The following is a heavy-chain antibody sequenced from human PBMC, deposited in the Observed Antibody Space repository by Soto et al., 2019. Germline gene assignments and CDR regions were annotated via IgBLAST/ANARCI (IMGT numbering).Heavy chain of an antibody. CDR1: GFTFSSYA. J-gene: IGHJ4*02. V-gene: IGHV3-23*01. Sequence: EVQLLESGGGLVQPGGSLRLSCAASGFTFSSYAMSWVRQAPGKGLEWVSAISGSGGSTYYADSVKGRFTISRDNSKNTLYLQMNSLRAEDTAVYYCAIFGDCSSTSCYAFFDYWGQGTLVTVSS. CDR2: ISGSGGST. CDR3: AIFGDCSSTSCYAFFDY. D-gene: IGHD2-2*01.